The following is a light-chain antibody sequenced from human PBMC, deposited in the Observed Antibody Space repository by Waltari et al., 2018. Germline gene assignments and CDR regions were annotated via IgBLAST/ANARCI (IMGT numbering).Light chain of an antibody. J-gene: IGKJ3*01. CDR3: QQYNNWPGA. CDR1: QYVSNN. CDR2: GAD. Sequence: ETVMTQSPVTLSVSPGESVTLSCTTSQYVSNNLAWYQQKPGQSPRLLIYGADTRATGVPARFSGSGSGTSFTLTISSLQSEDFGLYYCQQYNNWPGAFGPGTKVDVE. V-gene: IGKV3-15*01.